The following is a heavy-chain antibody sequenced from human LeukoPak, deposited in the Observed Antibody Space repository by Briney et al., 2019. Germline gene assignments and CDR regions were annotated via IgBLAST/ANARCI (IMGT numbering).Heavy chain of an antibody. D-gene: IGHD3-16*01. Sequence: ASETLSLTCTVSDDSISDYYRGWIRQPPGKGLEWIGYFHNSGTSTYNPSLKSRVTISADTSKNQFSLKLNSLTTADTAVYYCTRGAGWLIDYWGQGILVTVSS. J-gene: IGHJ4*02. CDR1: DDSISDYY. CDR3: TRGAGWLIDY. CDR2: FHNSGTS. V-gene: IGHV4-59*01.